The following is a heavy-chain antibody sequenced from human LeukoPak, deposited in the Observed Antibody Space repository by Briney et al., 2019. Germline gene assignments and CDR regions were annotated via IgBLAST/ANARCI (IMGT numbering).Heavy chain of an antibody. CDR3: AVVVTAIDY. CDR1: DDSITMYY. CDR2: IYYSGST. V-gene: IGHV4-59*05. J-gene: IGHJ4*02. D-gene: IGHD2-21*02. Sequence: SETLSLTCSVSDDSITMYYWTWIRQPPGEGLEWIGSIYYSGSTYYNPSLKSRVTISVDTSKNQFSLKLSSVTAADTAVYYCAVVVTAIDYWGQGTLVTVSS.